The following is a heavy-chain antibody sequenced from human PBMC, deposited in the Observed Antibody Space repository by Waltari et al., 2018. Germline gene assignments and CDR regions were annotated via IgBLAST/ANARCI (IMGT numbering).Heavy chain of an antibody. J-gene: IGHJ4*02. Sequence: QVQLQQWGAGLLKPSETLSLTCAVYGGSFSGYYWSWIRQPPGKGLEWIGEINHSGSTNYNPSLESRVTISVDTSKNQFSLKLSSVTAADTAVYYCARVKGEYYYDSSGYLDYWGQGTLVTVSS. V-gene: IGHV4-34*01. CDR3: ARVKGEYYYDSSGYLDY. CDR1: GGSFSGYY. CDR2: INHSGST. D-gene: IGHD3-22*01.